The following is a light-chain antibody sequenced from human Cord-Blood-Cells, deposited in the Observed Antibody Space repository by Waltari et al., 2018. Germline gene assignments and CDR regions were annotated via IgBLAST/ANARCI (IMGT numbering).Light chain of an antibody. CDR3: AAWDDSLSGPV. V-gene: IGLV1-47*01. CDR2: RNN. Sequence: QSVLTQPPSASGTPGQRVTISCSGSSSKLGSNYVYWYQQLPGTAPKPLTYRNNQRPAGVPDLFAGSKSGPSASLAISGLRSEDEADYYCAAWDDSLSGPVFGGGTKLTVL. CDR1: SSKLGSNY. J-gene: IGLJ3*02.